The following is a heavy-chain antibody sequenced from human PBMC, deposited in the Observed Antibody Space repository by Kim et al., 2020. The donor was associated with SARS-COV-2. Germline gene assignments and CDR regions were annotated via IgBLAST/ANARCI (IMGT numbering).Heavy chain of an antibody. J-gene: IGHJ4*02. D-gene: IGHD3-22*01. Sequence: GGSLRLSCTASGFTFGDYAMSWFRQAPGKGLEWVGFIRSKAYGGTTEYAASVKGRFTISRDDSKSIAYLQMNSLKTEDTAVYYCTKDLHDSSDPTDYWGQGTLVTVSS. V-gene: IGHV3-49*03. CDR3: TKDLHDSSDPTDY. CDR1: GFTFGDYA. CDR2: IRSKAYGGTT.